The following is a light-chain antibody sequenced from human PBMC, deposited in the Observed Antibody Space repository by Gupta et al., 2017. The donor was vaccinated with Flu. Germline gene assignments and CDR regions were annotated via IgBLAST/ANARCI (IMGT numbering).Light chain of an antibody. CDR3: QKFNDASWT. CDR2: SAS. V-gene: IGKV1-27*01. J-gene: IGKJ1*01. Sequence: PSSLSASVGDRVNISCRSSQGIHKYLVWYQQKPGKVPNLLIYSASTLQSGVSSSFSGSGSGTEFTLTISSLQPEDIGTYYCQKFNDASWTFGRGTKVEIK. CDR1: QGIHKY.